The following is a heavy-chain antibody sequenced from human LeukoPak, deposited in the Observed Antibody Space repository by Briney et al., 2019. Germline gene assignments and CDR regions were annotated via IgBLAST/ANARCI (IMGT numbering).Heavy chain of an antibody. D-gene: IGHD4-23*01. V-gene: IGHV4-59*01. J-gene: IGHJ5*01. CDR2: IYYSWTT. CDR1: GGSINSYY. CDR3: ARNHGGWFDS. Sequence: SETLSLTCTVSGGSINSYYWSWIRQPPGKGLEWIGYIYYSWTTKYNPSLKSRITISVDTSKNQFSLKLNSVTAADTAVYYCARNHGGWFDSWGQGTLVTVSS.